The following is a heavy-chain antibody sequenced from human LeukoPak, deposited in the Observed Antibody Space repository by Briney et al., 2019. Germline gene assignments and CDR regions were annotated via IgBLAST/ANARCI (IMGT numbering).Heavy chain of an antibody. D-gene: IGHD3-3*01. J-gene: IGHJ3*02. CDR2: IYHSGST. V-gene: IGHV4-30-2*01. CDR3: ARGITIFGVVGHAFDI. CDR1: GGSISSGGYY. Sequence: SQTLSLTCTVSGGSISSGGYYWSWILQPPGKGLERIGYIYHSGSTYDNPSLKSRVTISVDRSKNQFSLKMSSVTAADTAVYYCARGITIFGVVGHAFDIWGQGTMVTVSS.